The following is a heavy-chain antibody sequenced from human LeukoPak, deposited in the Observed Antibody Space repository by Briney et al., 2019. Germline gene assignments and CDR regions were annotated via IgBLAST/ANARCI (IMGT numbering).Heavy chain of an antibody. CDR2: ISGSGGST. V-gene: IGHV3-23*01. CDR1: GFTFSSYG. D-gene: IGHD3-10*01. Sequence: GGSLRLSCAASGFTFSSYGMSWVRQAPGKGLEWVSAISGSGGSTYYADSVKGRFTISRDNSKNTLYLQMNSLRAEDTAVYYCAKAGNYYGSGGSPFDYWGQGTLVTVSS. CDR3: AKAGNYYGSGGSPFDY. J-gene: IGHJ4*02.